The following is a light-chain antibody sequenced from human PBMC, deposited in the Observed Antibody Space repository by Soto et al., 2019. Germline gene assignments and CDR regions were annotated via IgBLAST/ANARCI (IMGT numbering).Light chain of an antibody. J-gene: IGLJ1*01. V-gene: IGLV2-8*01. CDR3: SSYVGTNSYV. CDR2: EVS. CDR1: SSYFGGYNY. Sequence: SVLTQPPSPSGAPGQSVPISRPGNSSYFGGYNYVSWYQQHPGKAPKLMIYEVSKRPSGVPDRFSGSKSGNTASLTVSGLQAEDEADYYCSSYVGTNSYVFGTGTKVTVL.